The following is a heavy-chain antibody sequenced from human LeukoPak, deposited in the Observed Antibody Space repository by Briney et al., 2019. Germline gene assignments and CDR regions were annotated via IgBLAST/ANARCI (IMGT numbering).Heavy chain of an antibody. V-gene: IGHV3-21*01. D-gene: IGHD5-18*01. CDR1: GFTSSSYS. J-gene: IGHJ6*02. CDR3: ARGQISPTDSGYSYGFSNGMDV. CDR2: ISSSSSYI. Sequence: GGSLRLSCAASGFTSSSYSMNWVRQAPGEGLEWVPSISSSSSYIYYADSVKGRFTISRDNAKNSLYLQMNSLRAEDTAVYYCARGQISPTDSGYSYGFSNGMDVWGQGTTVTVSS.